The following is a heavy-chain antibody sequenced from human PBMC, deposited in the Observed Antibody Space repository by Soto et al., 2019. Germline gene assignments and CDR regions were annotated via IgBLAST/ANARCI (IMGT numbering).Heavy chain of an antibody. CDR3: VKDAPTLCGRSPYRSGMEV. CDR2: ISAYNGNT. J-gene: IGHJ6*02. CDR1: GYTFTSYG. V-gene: IGHV1-18*01. D-gene: IGHD2-21*01. Sequence: ASVKVSCKASGYTFTSYGISWVRQAPGQGLEWMGWISAYNGNTNYAQKLQGRVTMTTDTSTSTAYMELRSLRSDDTAVYYCVKDAPTLCGRSPYRSGMEVWGQGTTVPV.